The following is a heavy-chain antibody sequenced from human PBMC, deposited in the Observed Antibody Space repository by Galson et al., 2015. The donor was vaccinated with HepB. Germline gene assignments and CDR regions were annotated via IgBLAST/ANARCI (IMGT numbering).Heavy chain of an antibody. V-gene: IGHV3-30*18. J-gene: IGHJ4*02. D-gene: IGHD3-3*01. CDR2: ISYDGSNK. CDR1: GFTFSSYG. CDR3: AKDLSPYYDFWSGYHDY. Sequence: SLRLSCAASGFTFSSYGMHWVRQAPGKGLEWVAVISYDGSNKYYADSVKGRFTISRDNSKNTLYLQMNSLRAGDTAVYYCAKDLSPYYDFWSGYHDYWGQGTLVTASS.